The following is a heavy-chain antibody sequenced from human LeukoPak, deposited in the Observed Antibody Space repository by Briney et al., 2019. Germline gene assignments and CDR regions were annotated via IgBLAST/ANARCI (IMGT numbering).Heavy chain of an antibody. Sequence: ASVKVSCKASGYTFTNYAINWVRQAPGQGLEWMGWINTNTGNPTYAQGFTGRFVFSLDTSVSTTYLQISSLKAEDTAVYYCATSLDMVIFDSWGLGTLVTVSS. CDR3: ATSLDMVIFDS. CDR1: GYTFTNYA. CDR2: INTNTGNP. D-gene: IGHD3-10*01. J-gene: IGHJ4*02. V-gene: IGHV7-4-1*02.